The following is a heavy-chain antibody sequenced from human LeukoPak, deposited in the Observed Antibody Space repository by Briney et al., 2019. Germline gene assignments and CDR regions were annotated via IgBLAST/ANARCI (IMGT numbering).Heavy chain of an antibody. D-gene: IGHD4-23*01. J-gene: IGHJ4*02. CDR2: MNPNSGNT. V-gene: IGHV1-8*03. CDR1: GYTFTSYD. Sequence: GASVKVSCKASGYTFTSYDINWVRQATGQGLEWMGWMNPNSGNTGYAQNFQGRVTITRNTSISTAYMELNSLRSEDTAVYYCARGLGLGNSAWNDYWGQGTLVTVSS. CDR3: ARGLGLGNSAWNDY.